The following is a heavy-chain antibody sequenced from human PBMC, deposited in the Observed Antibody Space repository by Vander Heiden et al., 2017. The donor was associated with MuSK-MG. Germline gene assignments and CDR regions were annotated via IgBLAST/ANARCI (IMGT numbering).Heavy chain of an antibody. Sequence: QVQPVESGAEAKKHGASVWVSYKPSGVSLTINYIHWVRQPPEQGLEWMGFIDPSGGKTNYEPKFRGRVTMTRETSTSTVYMELNSLRSEDTAVYYCAREGCSSCSCHELDYWGQGARVTVSS. CDR3: AREGCSSCSCHELDY. CDR2: IDPSGGKT. J-gene: IGHJ4*02. D-gene: IGHD2-2*01. CDR1: GVSLTINY. V-gene: IGHV1-46*01.